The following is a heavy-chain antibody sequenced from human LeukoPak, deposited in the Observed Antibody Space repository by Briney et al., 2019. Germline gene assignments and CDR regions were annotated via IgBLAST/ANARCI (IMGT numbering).Heavy chain of an antibody. CDR1: GFTFSAYS. D-gene: IGHD1-26*01. V-gene: IGHV3-11*01. Sequence: GGSLRLSCATSGFTFSAYSLSWVRQAPGKGLEWVSHITRPGTTTYYAESVRGRFTISRDNAKNSLYLQMNSLRAEDTAVYYCAKRSRYSGSYYLLGYWGQGTLVTVSS. CDR2: ITRPGTTT. J-gene: IGHJ4*02. CDR3: AKRSRYSGSYYLLGY.